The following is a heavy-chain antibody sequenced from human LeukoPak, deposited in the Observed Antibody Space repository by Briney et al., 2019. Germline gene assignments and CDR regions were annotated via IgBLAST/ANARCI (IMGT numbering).Heavy chain of an antibody. Sequence: SETLSLTCTVSGGSISSSYWSWIPQPAGKGLEWIGRLYTSGSTKYNYNPSLKSRVTMSVDTSKNQFSLNLTSVTAADTAVYYCARDPNSALWGQGTLVTVSS. D-gene: IGHD2-21*01. CDR2: LYTSGST. CDR3: ARDPNSAL. V-gene: IGHV4-4*07. J-gene: IGHJ4*02. CDR1: GGSISSSY.